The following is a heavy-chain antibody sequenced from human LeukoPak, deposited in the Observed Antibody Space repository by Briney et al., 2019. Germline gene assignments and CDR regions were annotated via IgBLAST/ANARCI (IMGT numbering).Heavy chain of an antibody. Sequence: GESLKISCKGSGYSFSNYWIGWVRQMPGKGLEWMGIIYPGDSDTRYSPSFQGQVTISADKSISTAYLQWSSLKASDTAMYYCARRSPVAGNDYWGQGTLVTVSS. CDR2: IYPGDSDT. V-gene: IGHV5-51*01. CDR1: GYSFSNYW. D-gene: IGHD6-19*01. CDR3: ARRSPVAGNDY. J-gene: IGHJ4*02.